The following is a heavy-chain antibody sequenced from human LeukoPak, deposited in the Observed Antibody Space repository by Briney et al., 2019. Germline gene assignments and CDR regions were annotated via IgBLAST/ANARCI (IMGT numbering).Heavy chain of an antibody. V-gene: IGHV3-23*01. CDR3: AKDPGSGWYLLTRENDY. CDR1: GFTFSSYA. J-gene: IGHJ4*02. CDR2: ISGSGGST. Sequence: PGGSLRLSCAASGFTFSSYAMSWVRQAPGKGLEWVPAISGSGGSTYYADSVKGRFTISRDNSKNTLYLQMNSLRAEDTAVYYCAKDPGSGWYLLTRENDYWGQGTLVTVSS. D-gene: IGHD6-19*01.